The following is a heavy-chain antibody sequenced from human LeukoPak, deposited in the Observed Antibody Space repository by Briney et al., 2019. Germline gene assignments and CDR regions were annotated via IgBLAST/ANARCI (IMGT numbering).Heavy chain of an antibody. D-gene: IGHD3-10*01. Sequence: SETPSLTCTVSGGSISSFYWSWIRQPPGKGLEWIGYIYYSGITNYNPSLKSRVTISVDTSKNQFSLNLSSVTAADTAVYYCAFQGGFGELLITGWGQGTLVTVSS. CDR3: AFQGGFGELLITG. CDR2: IYYSGIT. CDR1: GGSISSFY. J-gene: IGHJ4*02. V-gene: IGHV4-59*01.